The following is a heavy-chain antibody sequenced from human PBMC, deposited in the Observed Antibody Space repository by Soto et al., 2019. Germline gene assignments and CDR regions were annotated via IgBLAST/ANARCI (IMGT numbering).Heavy chain of an antibody. CDR3: ASLNCSGGSCYPDY. Sequence: QVQLQESGPGLVKPSETLSLTCTVSGGSISSYYWSWIRQPPGKGLEWIGYIYYSGSTNYNPSLKSRVTMSVDTSKNQFSLKLSSVTAADTAVYYCASLNCSGGSCYPDYWGQGTLVTVSS. J-gene: IGHJ4*02. CDR1: GGSISSYY. CDR2: IYYSGST. D-gene: IGHD2-15*01. V-gene: IGHV4-59*12.